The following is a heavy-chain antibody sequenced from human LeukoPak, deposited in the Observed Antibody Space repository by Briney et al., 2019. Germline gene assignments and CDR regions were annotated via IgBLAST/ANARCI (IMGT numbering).Heavy chain of an antibody. D-gene: IGHD3-10*01. V-gene: IGHV3-23*01. CDR3: ARDSGTTGEVKFDP. J-gene: IGHJ5*02. CDR1: GFTFSSYG. Sequence: GGSLRLSCAASGFTFSSYGMSWVRQAPGKGLEWVSAISGSGGSTYYADSVKGRFTISRDNSKNTLYLQMNGLRAEDTAVYYCARDSGTTGEVKFDPWGQGTLVTVSS. CDR2: ISGSGGST.